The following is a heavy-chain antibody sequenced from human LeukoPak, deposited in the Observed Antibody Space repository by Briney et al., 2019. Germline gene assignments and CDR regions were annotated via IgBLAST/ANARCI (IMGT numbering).Heavy chain of an antibody. CDR3: ARHGTVATELDY. CDR1: GGSISSYY. D-gene: IGHD5-12*01. J-gene: IGHJ4*02. V-gene: IGHV4-4*09. CDR2: IYTSGRT. Sequence: SETLSHTCTVSGGSISSYYWSWIRQPPGKGLEWIGYIYTSGRTNYNPSLKSRVTISLDTSKNQFSLKVNSVTAADTAVYYCARHGTVATELDYWGQGTLVTVSS.